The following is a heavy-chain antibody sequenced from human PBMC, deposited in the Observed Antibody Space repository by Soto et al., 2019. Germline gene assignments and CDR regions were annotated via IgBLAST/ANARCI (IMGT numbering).Heavy chain of an antibody. J-gene: IGHJ4*02. CDR1: GFSLITSGMC. Sequence: CGPTLANPTRTLPLTCTFSGFSLITSGMCVSWISKPKGKALEWLALIDWDDDKYYSTSLKTRLTISKDTSKNQVVLTMTNMDPVDTATYYCARIGSGGDCIGYFDYWGQGTLVTVSS. CDR2: IDWDDDK. V-gene: IGHV2-70*01. D-gene: IGHD2-21*02. CDR3: ARIGSGGDCIGYFDY.